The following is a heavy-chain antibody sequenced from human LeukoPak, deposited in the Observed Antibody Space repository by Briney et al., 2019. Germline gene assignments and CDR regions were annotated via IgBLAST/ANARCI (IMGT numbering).Heavy chain of an antibody. Sequence: SETLSLTCTVSGGSVSSYYWSWIRQPPGKGLEWIGYIYYSGSTNYNPSLKSRVTISVDTSKNQFSLKLSSVTAADTAVYYCARGSIVGATPHDLWGRGTLVTVSS. D-gene: IGHD1-26*01. J-gene: IGHJ2*01. V-gene: IGHV4-59*02. CDR1: GGSVSSYY. CDR2: IYYSGST. CDR3: ARGSIVGATPHDL.